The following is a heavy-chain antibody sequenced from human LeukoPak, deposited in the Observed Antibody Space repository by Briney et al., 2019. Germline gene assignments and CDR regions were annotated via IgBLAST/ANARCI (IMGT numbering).Heavy chain of an antibody. D-gene: IGHD6-13*01. CDR3: ARGGVAAADYWYFDL. V-gene: IGHV1-8*01. J-gene: IGHJ2*01. Sequence: ASVKVSCKASGYTFTSYDINWVRQATGQGLEWMGWMNPNSGNTGYAQKFQGRVTMTRNTSISTAYMELSSLRSEDTAVYYCARGGVAAADYWYFDLWGHGTLVTVSS. CDR1: GYTFTSYD. CDR2: MNPNSGNT.